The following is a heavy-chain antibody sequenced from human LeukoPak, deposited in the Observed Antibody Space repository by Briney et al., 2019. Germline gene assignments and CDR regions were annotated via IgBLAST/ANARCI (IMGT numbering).Heavy chain of an antibody. CDR1: GFTFNNYC. J-gene: IGHJ4*02. D-gene: IGHD2-15*01. CDR3: ARCSGGGCYHSDDY. V-gene: IGHV3-21*01. Sequence: GGSLRLSCAASGFTFNNYCMNWVRQAPGRGLEWVSSISSGSSYIYYADSLKGRFTISRDNAKSSVYLQMNSLRAEDTAVYYCARCSGGGCYHSDDYWGQGTLVTVSS. CDR2: ISSGSSYI.